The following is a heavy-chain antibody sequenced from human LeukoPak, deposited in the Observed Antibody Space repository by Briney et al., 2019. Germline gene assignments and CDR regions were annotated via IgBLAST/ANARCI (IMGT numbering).Heavy chain of an antibody. D-gene: IGHD2-15*01. J-gene: IGHJ3*02. Sequence: GGSLRLSCAASGFTVSSNYMSWVRHAPGKGLELVSVIYSGGSTYYADSVKGRFTISRDNSKNTLYLQMNSLRAEDTAVYYCARDKRYCSGGSCYAFDIWGQGTMVTVSS. V-gene: IGHV3-53*01. CDR2: IYSGGST. CDR1: GFTVSSNY. CDR3: ARDKRYCSGGSCYAFDI.